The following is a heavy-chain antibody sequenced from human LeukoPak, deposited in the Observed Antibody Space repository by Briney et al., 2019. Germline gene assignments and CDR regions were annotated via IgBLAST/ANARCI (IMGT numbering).Heavy chain of an antibody. CDR1: GFTFSSYD. CDR2: IGTAGDP. Sequence: GGSLRLSCAASGFTFSSYDMHWVRQATGKGLEWVSAIGTAGDPYYPGSVKGRFTISRENAKNSLYIQMNSLRAGDTAVYYCARGNYHNYCSSTSCYGYFDYWGQGTLVTVSS. V-gene: IGHV3-13*05. J-gene: IGHJ4*02. D-gene: IGHD2-2*01. CDR3: ARGNYHNYCSSTSCYGYFDY.